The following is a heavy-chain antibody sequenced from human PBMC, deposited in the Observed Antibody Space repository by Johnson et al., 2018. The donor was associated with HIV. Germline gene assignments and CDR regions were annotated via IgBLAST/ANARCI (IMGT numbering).Heavy chain of an antibody. V-gene: IGHV3-13*01. Sequence: VQLVESGGGLVQPGGSLRLSCAASGFTFSSYDMHWVRQATGKGLEWVSAIGTAGDTYYPGSVKGRFTISRDNSKNTLYLQMNSLRAEDTAVYYFAKDPLPIFGVVIAPGLDAFDIWGQGTMVTVSS. CDR1: GFTFSSYD. CDR3: AKDPLPIFGVVIAPGLDAFDI. D-gene: IGHD3-3*01. J-gene: IGHJ3*02. CDR2: IGTAGDT.